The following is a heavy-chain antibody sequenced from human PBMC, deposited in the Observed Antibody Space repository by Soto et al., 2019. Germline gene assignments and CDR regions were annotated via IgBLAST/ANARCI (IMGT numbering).Heavy chain of an antibody. V-gene: IGHV1-18*04. CDR1: GYTFTSYG. CDR2: ISAYNGNT. CDR3: ARDLELAYCGGDCYSQAFDI. J-gene: IGHJ3*02. D-gene: IGHD2-21*02. Sequence: ASVKVSCKASGYTFTSYGISWVRQAPGQGLEWMGWISAYNGNTNYAQKLQGRVTMTTDTSTSTAYMELRSLRSDDTAVYYCARDLELAYCGGDCYSQAFDIWGQETMVTVSS.